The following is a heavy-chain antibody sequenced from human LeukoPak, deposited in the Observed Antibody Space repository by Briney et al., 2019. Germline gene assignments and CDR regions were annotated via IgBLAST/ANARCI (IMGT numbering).Heavy chain of an antibody. Sequence: SETLTLTCTVSGGSISSYYWSWIRQPPGKGLEWIGYIYYSGSTNYNPSLKSRVTISVDTSKNQFSLKLSSMTAADTAVYYCARGLLDSYGYGYYFDYWGQGTLVTVSS. D-gene: IGHD5-18*01. J-gene: IGHJ4*02. CDR2: IYYSGST. CDR1: GGSISSYY. CDR3: ARGLLDSYGYGYYFDY. V-gene: IGHV4-59*01.